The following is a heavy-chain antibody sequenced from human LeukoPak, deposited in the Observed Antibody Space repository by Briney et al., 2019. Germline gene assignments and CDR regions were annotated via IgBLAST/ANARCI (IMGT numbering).Heavy chain of an antibody. D-gene: IGHD5-12*01. CDR1: GFTFTTYA. J-gene: IGHJ5*02. V-gene: IGHV3-74*01. Sequence: GGSLRLSCAVSGFTFTTYAMTWVRQAPGKGLVWVSRINTDGSSTDYADSVKGRFTISRDNAKNTLYLQMNSLRAEDTAVYYCARDLDGYRSGNGAWGQGTLVTVSS. CDR2: INTDGSST. CDR3: ARDLDGYRSGNGA.